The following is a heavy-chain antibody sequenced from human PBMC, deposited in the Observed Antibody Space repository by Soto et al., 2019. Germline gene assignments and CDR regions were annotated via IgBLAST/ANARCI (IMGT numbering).Heavy chain of an antibody. CDR2: ISGSGGST. Sequence: GGSLRLSCAASGFTFSSYAMSWVRQAPGKGLEWVSAISGSGGSTYYADSVKGRFTISRDNSKNTLYLQMNSLRAEDTAVYYCASVMSFDGDPTYFDYWGQGTLVTVSS. CDR1: GFTFSSYA. V-gene: IGHV3-23*01. CDR3: ASVMSFDGDPTYFDY. J-gene: IGHJ4*02. D-gene: IGHD4-17*01.